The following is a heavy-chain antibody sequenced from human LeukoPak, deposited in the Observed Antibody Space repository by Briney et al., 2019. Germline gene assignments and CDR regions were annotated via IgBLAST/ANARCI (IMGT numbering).Heavy chain of an antibody. CDR2: ISYDGSNK. J-gene: IGHJ6*02. D-gene: IGHD3-3*01. Sequence: GGSLRLSCAASGFTFSSYGMHWVRQAPGKGLEWVAVISYDGSNKYYADSVKGRFTISRDNSKNTLYLQMNSLRAEDTAVYYCAKGTDTKPFWSGYWVDVWGQGTTVTVSS. CDR1: GFTFSSYG. CDR3: AKGTDTKPFWSGYWVDV. V-gene: IGHV3-30*18.